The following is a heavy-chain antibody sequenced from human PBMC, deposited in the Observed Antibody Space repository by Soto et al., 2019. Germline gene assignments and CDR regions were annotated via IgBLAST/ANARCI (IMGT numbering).Heavy chain of an antibody. CDR3: ARGGYFDSSNYLAY. D-gene: IGHD3-22*01. CDR1: GYTFTHYD. J-gene: IGHJ4*02. CDR2: MNPNSGNA. V-gene: IGHV1-8*01. Sequence: ASVKVSCKASGYTFTHYDINWVRQAPGQGLEWMGWMNPNSGNAYYAQKFQGRVTMTRDMSINTAYMELSSLRSEDTAVYYCARGGYFDSSNYLAYWGLGTLVTVSS.